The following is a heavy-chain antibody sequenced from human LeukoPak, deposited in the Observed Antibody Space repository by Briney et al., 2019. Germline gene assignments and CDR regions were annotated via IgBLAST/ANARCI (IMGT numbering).Heavy chain of an antibody. J-gene: IGHJ4*01. CDR3: ASGGYNGFDY. CDR2: INSDGSSR. D-gene: IGHD5-24*01. Sequence: GGSLRLSCAASGFTFSSYWMHWVRQAPGKGLVWVSRINSDGSSRNYADSVKGRFTISRDNAKNTLSLQMNSLRAEDTAVYFCASGGYNGFDYWGQGTLVTVSS. CDR1: GFTFSSYW. V-gene: IGHV3-74*01.